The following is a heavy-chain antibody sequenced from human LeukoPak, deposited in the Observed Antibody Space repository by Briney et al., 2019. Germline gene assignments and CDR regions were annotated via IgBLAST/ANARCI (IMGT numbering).Heavy chain of an antibody. Sequence: SQTLSLTCTVSGGSISSGDYYWSWIRQPPGKGLEWIGYIYYSGSTYYNPSLKCRVTISVDTSKNQFSLKLSSVTAADTAVYYCARGSEGRFLEWLAGDIWGQGTMVTVSS. CDR1: GGSISSGDYY. D-gene: IGHD3-3*01. J-gene: IGHJ3*02. V-gene: IGHV4-30-4*01. CDR2: IYYSGST. CDR3: ARGSEGRFLEWLAGDI.